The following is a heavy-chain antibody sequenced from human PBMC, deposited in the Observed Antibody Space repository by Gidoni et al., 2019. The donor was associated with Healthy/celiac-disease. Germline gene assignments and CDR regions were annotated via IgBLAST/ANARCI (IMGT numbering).Heavy chain of an antibody. CDR2: IKSKTDGGTT. CDR3: TTEDSSGYYYNFDY. Sequence: EVQLVESGGGLVKPGGSLRLSCAASGFTFSNAWMGWVRQAPGKGLEWVGRIKSKTDGGTTDYAAPVKGRFTISRDDSKNTLYLQMNSLKTEDTAVYYCTTEDSSGYYYNFDYWGQGTLVTVSS. V-gene: IGHV3-15*01. J-gene: IGHJ4*02. CDR1: GFTFSNAW. D-gene: IGHD3-22*01.